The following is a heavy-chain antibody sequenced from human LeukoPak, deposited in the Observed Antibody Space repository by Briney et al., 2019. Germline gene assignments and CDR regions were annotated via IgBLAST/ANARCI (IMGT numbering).Heavy chain of an antibody. D-gene: IGHD3-22*01. Sequence: GGSLRLSCAASGITFSNAWMSWVRQAPGKGLEWVSAISGSGGSTYYADSVKGRFTISRDNSKNTLYLQMNSLRAEDTAVYYCTNSEVVVIIPFDYWGQGTLVTVSS. V-gene: IGHV3-23*01. CDR2: ISGSGGST. J-gene: IGHJ4*02. CDR3: TNSEVVVIIPFDY. CDR1: GITFSNAW.